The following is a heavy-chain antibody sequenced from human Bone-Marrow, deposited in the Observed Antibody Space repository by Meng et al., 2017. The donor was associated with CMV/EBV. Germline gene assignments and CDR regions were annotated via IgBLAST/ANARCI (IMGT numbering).Heavy chain of an antibody. D-gene: IGHD4-11*01. Sequence: GESLKISCAASGFAFSLYTMNWVRRTPGKGLEWVASISPSSSHIYYADSLRGRFTISRDNARNSLYLQIDNLRAADTAMYFCAKSPESRDYTNYIADYWGQGTRVTGSS. CDR2: ISPSSSHI. CDR1: GFAFSLYT. J-gene: IGHJ4*02. V-gene: IGHV3-21*01. CDR3: AKSPESRDYTNYIADY.